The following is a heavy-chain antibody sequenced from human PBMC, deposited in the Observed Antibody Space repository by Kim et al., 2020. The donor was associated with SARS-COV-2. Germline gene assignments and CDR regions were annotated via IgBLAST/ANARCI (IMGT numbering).Heavy chain of an antibody. J-gene: IGHJ3*02. CDR3: VRENYWAFDI. V-gene: IGHV3-48*04. D-gene: IGHD2-15*01. CDR2: VSGSGTTT. CDR1: GFTFSSYS. Sequence: GGSLRLSCATSGFTFSSYSMNWVRQAPGKGLEWVSHVSGSGTTTKYADSVKGRFTISRDNAKNSLYQQMSGRRAEDTAVYYCVRENYWAFDIWGQGAMVT.